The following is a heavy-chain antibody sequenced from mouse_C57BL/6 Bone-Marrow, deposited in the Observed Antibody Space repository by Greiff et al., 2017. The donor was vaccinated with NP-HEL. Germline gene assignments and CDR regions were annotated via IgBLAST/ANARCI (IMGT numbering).Heavy chain of an antibody. V-gene: IGHV14-4*01. CDR3: TTKWLRRVAY. D-gene: IGHD2-2*01. CDR1: GFNIKDDY. CDR2: IDPENGDT. Sequence: EVKLMESGAELVRPGASVKLSCTASGFNIKDDYMHWVKQRPEQGLEWIGWIDPENGDTEYASKFQGKATITADTSSNTAYLQLSSLTSEDTAVYYCTTKWLRRVAYWGQGTLVTVSA. J-gene: IGHJ3*01.